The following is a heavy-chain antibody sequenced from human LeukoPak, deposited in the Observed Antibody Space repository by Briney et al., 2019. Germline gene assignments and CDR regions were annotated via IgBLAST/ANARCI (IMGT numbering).Heavy chain of an antibody. CDR1: GGSISSSSYY. D-gene: IGHD3-16*01. CDR2: IYYSGST. J-gene: IGHJ4*02. Sequence: PSETLSLTCTVSGGSISSSSYYWGWIRQPPGKGLEWIGSIYYSGSTYYNPSLKSRVTISVDTSKYQFSLKLSSVTAADTAVYYCARGNYVWGSYDYFDYWGQGTLVTVSS. V-gene: IGHV4-39*01. CDR3: ARGNYVWGSYDYFDY.